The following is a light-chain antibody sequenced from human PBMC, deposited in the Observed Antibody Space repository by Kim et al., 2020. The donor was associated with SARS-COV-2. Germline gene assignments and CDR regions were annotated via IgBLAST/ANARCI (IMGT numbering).Light chain of an antibody. Sequence: SSELTQDPAVSVALGQTVRITCQGDSLRNYYASWYQQKSGQAPLLVFYGKNNRPSGIPDRFSGSSSGDTASLTITGAQAEDEADYYCNSRDNTGYHGVFAAGTKVTVL. V-gene: IGLV3-19*01. J-gene: IGLJ1*01. CDR2: GKN. CDR3: NSRDNTGYHGV. CDR1: SLRNYY.